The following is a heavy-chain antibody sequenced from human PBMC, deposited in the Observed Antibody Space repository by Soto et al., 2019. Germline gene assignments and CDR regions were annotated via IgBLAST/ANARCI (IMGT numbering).Heavy chain of an antibody. CDR3: ARHLYDNRNYLDALDV. V-gene: IGHV5-10-1*01. Sequence: PGESLKISCHVSVYSFTTFWFSWVRKMPEKGLEWMGRLDPADSFTNYSPSFQGHVTISVDKSINTAYLQWSSLKASDTAMYNGARHLYDNRNYLDALDVWGQGTMVTVSS. CDR1: VYSFTTFW. CDR2: LDPADSFT. J-gene: IGHJ3*01. D-gene: IGHD3-22*01.